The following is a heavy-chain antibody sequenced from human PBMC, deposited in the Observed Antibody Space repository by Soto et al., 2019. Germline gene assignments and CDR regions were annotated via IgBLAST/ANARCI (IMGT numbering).Heavy chain of an antibody. V-gene: IGHV3-53*01. J-gene: IGHJ5*02. CDR3: ARGSAISSEPFDP. CDR1: GFTVSSNY. Sequence: GGSLRLSCAASGFTVSSNYMSWVRQAPGKGLEWVSVIYSGGSTYYADSVKGRFTISRDNSKNTLYLQMNSLRAEDTAVYYCARGSAISSEPFDPWAQGTLVTV. D-gene: IGHD2-21*01. CDR2: IYSGGST.